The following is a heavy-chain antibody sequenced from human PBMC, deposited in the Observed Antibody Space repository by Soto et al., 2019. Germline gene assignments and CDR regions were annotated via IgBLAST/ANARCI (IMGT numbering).Heavy chain of an antibody. CDR2: ISAYNGNT. CDR1: GYTFTSYG. Sequence: QVQLVQSGAEVKKPGASVKVSCKASGYTFTSYGISWVRLAPGQGLEWMGWISAYNGNTNYAQKLQGRVTMTTATSTSTAYMELRSRRSDDTAVYYWARASGSSYWFDPWGQGTLVTVSS. J-gene: IGHJ5*02. D-gene: IGHD1-26*01. V-gene: IGHV1-18*01. CDR3: ARASGSSYWFDP.